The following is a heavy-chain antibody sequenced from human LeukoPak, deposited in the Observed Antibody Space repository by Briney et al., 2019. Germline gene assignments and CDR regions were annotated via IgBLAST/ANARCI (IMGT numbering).Heavy chain of an antibody. CDR1: GFTFSSYS. CDR3: ARDIQSGSGWTPARGFDY. Sequence: GSLRLSCAASGFTFSSYSMNWVRQAPGKGLEWVSSISSSSSYIYYADSVKGRFTISRDNAKNSLYLQMNSLRAEDTAVYYCARDIQSGSGWTPARGFDYWGQGTLVTVSS. V-gene: IGHV3-21*01. J-gene: IGHJ4*02. D-gene: IGHD6-19*01. CDR2: ISSSSSYI.